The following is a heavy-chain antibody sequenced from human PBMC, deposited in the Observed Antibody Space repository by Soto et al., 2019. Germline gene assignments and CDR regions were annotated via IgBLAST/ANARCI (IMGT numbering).Heavy chain of an antibody. Sequence: VESLKVSCKGSGYSFTSYWISWVRQMPGKGLEWMGRIDPSDSYTNYSPSFQGHVTISADKSISTAYLQWSSLKASDTAMYYCARQKHNVDTVDFDYWGQGTLVTVSS. CDR2: IDPSDSYT. V-gene: IGHV5-10-1*01. J-gene: IGHJ4*02. CDR1: GYSFTSYW. D-gene: IGHD5-18*01. CDR3: ARQKHNVDTVDFDY.